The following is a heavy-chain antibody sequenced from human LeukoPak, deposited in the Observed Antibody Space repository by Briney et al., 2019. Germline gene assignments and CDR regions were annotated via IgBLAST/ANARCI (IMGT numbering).Heavy chain of an antibody. V-gene: IGHV3-7*01. CDR3: VRSSFFLDY. Sequence: PGGSLRLSCAASGSPFRSYWMSWVREAPGRGLEWVANIKQDGSENHYVDSVKGRFTISRDSAKNSLYLQMNSLRAEDTALHYGVRSSFFLDYWGQGTLV. CDR1: GSPFRSYW. J-gene: IGHJ4*02. CDR2: IKQDGSEN. D-gene: IGHD6-19*01.